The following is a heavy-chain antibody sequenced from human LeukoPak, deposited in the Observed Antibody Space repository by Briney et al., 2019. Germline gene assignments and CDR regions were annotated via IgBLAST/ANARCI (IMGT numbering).Heavy chain of an antibody. V-gene: IGHV3-21*01. CDR2: ISSSSSDI. CDR1: GFTFSSYS. Sequence: PGGSLRLSCAASGFTFSSYSMNWVRQAPGKGLEWVSYISSSSSDIYYADSVKGRFTISRDTAKNSLYLQMNSLRAEDTAVYYCARDSQRGTAMVYYWVQGTLVTLSS. CDR3: ARDSQRGTAMVYY. J-gene: IGHJ4*02. D-gene: IGHD5-18*01.